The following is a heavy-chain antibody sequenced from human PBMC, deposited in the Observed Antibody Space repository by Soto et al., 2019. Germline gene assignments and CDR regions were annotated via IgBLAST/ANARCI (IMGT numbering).Heavy chain of an antibody. CDR1: GHLFNNHW. CDR2: IFTRDSET. D-gene: IGHD3-10*01. J-gene: IGHJ5*02. V-gene: IGHV5-51*01. Sequence: GESLKISCTGPGHLFNNHWSGWVRQTPGKGLEWMGLIFTRDSETKTSPSFQGHVSFSVDNSINTVYLQWTSLKTTDTGIYFCARGYFDSGQGYDLWGQGTLVNVSS. CDR3: ARGYFDSGQGYDL.